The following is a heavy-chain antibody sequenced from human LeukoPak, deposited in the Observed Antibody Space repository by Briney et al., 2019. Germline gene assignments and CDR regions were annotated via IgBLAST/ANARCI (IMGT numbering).Heavy chain of an antibody. CDR2: ISYDGSNK. J-gene: IGHJ6*03. Sequence: GGSLRLSCAASGFTFSSYAMHWVRQAPGKGLEWVAVISYDGSNKYYADSVKGRFTISRDNSKNTLYLQMNSLRAEDTAVYYCARALPTGCSGGSCHLDYYYYYMDVWGKGTTVTVFS. V-gene: IGHV3-30*04. D-gene: IGHD2-15*01. CDR3: ARALPTGCSGGSCHLDYYYYYMDV. CDR1: GFTFSSYA.